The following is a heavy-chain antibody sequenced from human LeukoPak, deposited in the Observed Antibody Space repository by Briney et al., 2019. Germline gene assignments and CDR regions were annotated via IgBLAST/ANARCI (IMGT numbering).Heavy chain of an antibody. CDR1: GGSISNSSYY. J-gene: IGHJ3*02. V-gene: IGHV4-39*07. Sequence: SETLSLTCTVSGGSISNSSYYWGWIRQSPGKGLEWIGSIYYSGSTYYNPSLKSRVTISIDTSKNQFSLKLSSVTAADTAVYYCASAVGGWYGEDAFDIWGQGTMVTVSS. D-gene: IGHD6-19*01. CDR3: ASAVGGWYGEDAFDI. CDR2: IYYSGST.